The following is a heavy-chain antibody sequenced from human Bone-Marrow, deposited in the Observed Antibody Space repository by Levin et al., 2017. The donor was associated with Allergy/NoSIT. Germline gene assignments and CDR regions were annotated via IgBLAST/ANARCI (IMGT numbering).Heavy chain of an antibody. V-gene: IGHV4-34*01. CDR1: SVSIRDSY. J-gene: IGHJ5*02. CDR2: IHQSRGT. Sequence: SETLSLACAVSSVSIRDSYWSWIRQSPGKGLEWLGEIHQSRGTNYNPSLTSRIIISLDSFKKEFSLNLTSVTAADTAVYYCARGTVMVPRRKSRFDPWSQGTLVTVSS. CDR3: ARGTVMVPRRKSRFDP. D-gene: IGHD3-10*01.